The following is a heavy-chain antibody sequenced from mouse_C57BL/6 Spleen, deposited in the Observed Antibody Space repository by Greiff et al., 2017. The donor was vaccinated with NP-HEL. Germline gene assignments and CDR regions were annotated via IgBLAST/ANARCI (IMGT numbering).Heavy chain of an antibody. CDR1: GYAFSSYW. J-gene: IGHJ2*01. CDR3: ARTRTGYFDY. Sequence: QVQLQQSGAELVKPGASVKISCKASGYAFSSYWMNWVKQRPGKGLAWIGQIYPGDGDTNYNGKFKGKATLTADKSSSTAYMQLSSLISEDSAVYFCARTRTGYFDYWGQGTTLTVSS. V-gene: IGHV1-80*01. D-gene: IGHD4-1*01. CDR2: IYPGDGDT.